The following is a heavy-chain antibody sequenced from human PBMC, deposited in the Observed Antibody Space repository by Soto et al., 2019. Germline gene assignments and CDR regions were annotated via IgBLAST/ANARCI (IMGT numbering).Heavy chain of an antibody. CDR3: ARVGSSAGAYYYYGMDV. Sequence: ASVKVSCKASGYTFTSYAMHWVRQAPGQRLEWIGWINAGNGNTKYSQKFQGRVTITRDTSASTAYMELSSLRSEDTAVYYCARVGSSAGAYYYYGMDVWGQGTTVTVSS. CDR2: INAGNGNT. D-gene: IGHD6-6*01. J-gene: IGHJ6*02. CDR1: GYTFTSYA. V-gene: IGHV1-3*01.